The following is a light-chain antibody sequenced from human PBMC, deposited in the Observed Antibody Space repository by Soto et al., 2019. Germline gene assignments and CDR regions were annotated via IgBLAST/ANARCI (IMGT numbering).Light chain of an antibody. Sequence: EIVMTQSPGTLSLSPGERATLSCRASQSVSSSYLAWYQQKPGQAPRLLIYGASSRATGIPDRFSGSGSGTDFTLTITSLEPEDFAVYYCQHYGSSPWTFGQGTKVDI. CDR3: QHYGSSPWT. CDR1: QSVSSSY. CDR2: GAS. J-gene: IGKJ1*01. V-gene: IGKV3-20*01.